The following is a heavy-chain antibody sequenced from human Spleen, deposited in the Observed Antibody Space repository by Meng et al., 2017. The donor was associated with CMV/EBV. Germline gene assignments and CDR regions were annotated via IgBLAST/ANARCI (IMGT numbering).Heavy chain of an antibody. CDR3: AKDLGDSGAPDY. CDR2: IWYDGSNQ. Sequence: GESLRLSCAASGFTFSSYAMYWVRQAPGKGLEWVAFIWYDGSNQYYADSVKGRFTISRDNSKNTLFLQLNSLRAEDTAVYYCAKDLGDSGAPDYWGQGTLVTVSS. CDR1: GFTFSSYA. V-gene: IGHV3-30*02. J-gene: IGHJ4*02. D-gene: IGHD2-15*01.